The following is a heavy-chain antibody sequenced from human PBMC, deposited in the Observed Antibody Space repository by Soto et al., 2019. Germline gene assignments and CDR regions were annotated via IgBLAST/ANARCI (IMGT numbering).Heavy chain of an antibody. D-gene: IGHD3-22*01. J-gene: IGHJ4*02. CDR3: ARSIVVVTSFDY. CDR2: INAGNGNT. V-gene: IGHV1-3*01. Sequence: QVQLVQSGVEVKKPGASVKVSCKASGYTFTSYAMHWVRQAPGQRLEWMGWINAGNGNTKYSQKFQGRVTITRDTSASTAYMELSSLRSEDTAVYYCARSIVVVTSFDYWGQGTLVTVSS. CDR1: GYTFTSYA.